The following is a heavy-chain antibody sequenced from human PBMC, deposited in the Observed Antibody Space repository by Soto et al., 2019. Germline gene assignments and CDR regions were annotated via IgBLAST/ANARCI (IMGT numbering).Heavy chain of an antibody. CDR2: VYYSGSA. V-gene: IGHV4-39*01. CDR3: ARRPKRGSYSWCFDY. D-gene: IGHD1-26*01. Sequence: QLQLQESGPGLVKPSETLSLTCTVSGGSISSNAYYWGWIRQPPGKGLEWIGSVYYSGSANYNPSLKGRLTMSVDTSKNQFSLKLISVTAADTAVYYCARRPKRGSYSWCFDYWGQGTLVTVSS. J-gene: IGHJ4*02. CDR1: GGSISSNAYY.